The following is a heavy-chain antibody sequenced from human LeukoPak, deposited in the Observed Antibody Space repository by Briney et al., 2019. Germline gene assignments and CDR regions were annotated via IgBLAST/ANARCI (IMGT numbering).Heavy chain of an antibody. J-gene: IGHJ4*02. D-gene: IGHD3-10*01. Sequence: GGSLRLSCAASGFTFSSYAMSWVRQAPGKGLEWVSYISNTGGTIYYADSVKGRFTISRDNAKNSLYLQMNNLRVEDTAVYYCAIVSGGDYFDYWGQGTLVTVSS. CDR2: ISNTGGTI. CDR3: AIVSGGDYFDY. CDR1: GFTFSSYA. V-gene: IGHV3-48*04.